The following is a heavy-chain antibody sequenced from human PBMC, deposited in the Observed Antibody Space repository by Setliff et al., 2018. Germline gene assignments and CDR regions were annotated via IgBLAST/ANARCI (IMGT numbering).Heavy chain of an antibody. CDR3: ARRRYYDSSGYYYFDY. CDR2: IYPGDSDT. Sequence: GESLKISCKGSGYSFTSYWIGWMRQMPGKGLEWMGIIYPGDSDTRYSPSFQGQVTISADKSISTAYLQWSSLKASDNAMYYCARRRYYDSSGYYYFDYWGQGTLVTVSS. J-gene: IGHJ4*02. D-gene: IGHD3-22*01. CDR1: GYSFTSYW. V-gene: IGHV5-51*01.